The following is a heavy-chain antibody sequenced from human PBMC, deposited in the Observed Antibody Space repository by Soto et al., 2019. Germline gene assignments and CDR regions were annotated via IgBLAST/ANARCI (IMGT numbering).Heavy chain of an antibody. CDR3: AKRADILAKFYYHRDLLAFPAQRTTDL. Sequence: AGGSRRVSWAASGGTLSSYCMHGCRQAPGKGLEWVAVISYDGSNKYYADSVKGRFTISRDNSKNTLYLQMNSLRAEDTAVYYCAKRADILAKFYYHRDLLAFPAQRTTDL. CDR2: ISYDGSNK. D-gene: IGHD5-12*01. CDR1: GGTLSSYC. J-gene: IGHJ2*01. V-gene: IGHV3-30*18.